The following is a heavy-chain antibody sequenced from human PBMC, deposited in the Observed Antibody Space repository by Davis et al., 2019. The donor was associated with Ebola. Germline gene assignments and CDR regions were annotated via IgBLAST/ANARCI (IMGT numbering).Heavy chain of an antibody. Sequence: SVKVSCKASGGTFSSYAISWVRQAPGQGLEWMGGIIPIFGTANYAQKFQGRVTITADESTSTAYMELSSLRSGDTAVYYCARDVRGDYYFDYWGQGTLVTVSS. J-gene: IGHJ4*02. CDR1: GGTFSSYA. CDR2: IIPIFGTA. V-gene: IGHV1-69*13. D-gene: IGHD2-21*02. CDR3: ARDVRGDYYFDY.